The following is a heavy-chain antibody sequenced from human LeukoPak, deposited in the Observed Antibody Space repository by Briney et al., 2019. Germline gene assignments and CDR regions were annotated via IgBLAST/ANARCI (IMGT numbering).Heavy chain of an antibody. Sequence: GGSLRLSCAASGFTFSSYWMSWVRQAPGKGLEWVANIKQDGSVKYYVDSVKGRFTISRDNAENSLYLQMNSLRAEDTAVYYCAREMYSGYEYYYYYYYMDVWGKGTTVTVSS. CDR2: IKQDGSVK. V-gene: IGHV3-7*01. D-gene: IGHD5-12*01. CDR3: AREMYSGYEYYYYYYYMDV. J-gene: IGHJ6*03. CDR1: GFTFSSYW.